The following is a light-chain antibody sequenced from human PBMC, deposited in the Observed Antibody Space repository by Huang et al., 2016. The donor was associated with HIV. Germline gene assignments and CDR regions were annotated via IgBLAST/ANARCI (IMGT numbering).Light chain of an antibody. Sequence: EVVMTQSPATLSVSPGGRAALSCRASQSVGVNLAWYQQKGGQAPRHLIYDASTRAAGGPARFSGSGTAKEFTLTISSLQSEYVAIYYCQQYDKWPPMTFGRGTKVGIK. J-gene: IGKJ3*01. V-gene: IGKV3D-15*01. CDR2: DAS. CDR1: QSVGVN. CDR3: QQYDKWPPMT.